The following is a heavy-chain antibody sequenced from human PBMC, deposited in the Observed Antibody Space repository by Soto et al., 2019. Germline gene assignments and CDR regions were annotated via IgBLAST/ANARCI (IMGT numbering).Heavy chain of an antibody. CDR1: GGSITGSTYY. Sequence: SETLCVTCTVAGGSITGSTYYWGWIRQPPGKGLEWIGSMYYSGTTYYNPSHKSRVTISVDTAKNQISLKVSSVTAADTAVYYCARLPSAAYFDYWGQGTPVTVSS. J-gene: IGHJ4*02. D-gene: IGHD2-15*01. CDR3: ARLPSAAYFDY. V-gene: IGHV4-39*01. CDR2: MYYSGTT.